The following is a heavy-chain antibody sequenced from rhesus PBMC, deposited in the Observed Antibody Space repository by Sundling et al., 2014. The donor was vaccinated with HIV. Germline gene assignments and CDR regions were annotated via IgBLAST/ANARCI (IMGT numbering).Heavy chain of an antibody. J-gene: IGHJ6*01. D-gene: IGHD6-13*01. CDR1: GGSISDYYY. CDR2: IYGSSGSS. Sequence: QLQLQESGPGLVKPSETLSLTCAVSGGSISDYYYWNWIRQPPGKGLEWIGNIYGSSGSSYYNPSLKSRVTISQDTSKNQFSLKLSSVTAADTAVYYCARDRIAAGRYYGLDSWGQGVVVTVSS. CDR3: ARDRIAAGRYYGLDS. V-gene: IGHV4S9*01.